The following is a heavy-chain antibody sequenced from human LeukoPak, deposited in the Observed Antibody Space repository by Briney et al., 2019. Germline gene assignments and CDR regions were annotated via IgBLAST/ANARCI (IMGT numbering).Heavy chain of an antibody. CDR1: GGSFSGYY. Sequence: SETLSLTCAVCGGSFSGYYWSWIRQPPGKGLEWIGENNHSGSTNYNPSLKSRVTISVDTSKNQFSLKLSSVTAADTAVYYCARVVPMVRGVRWFDPWGQGTLVTVSS. V-gene: IGHV4-34*01. D-gene: IGHD3-10*01. CDR2: NNHSGST. J-gene: IGHJ5*02. CDR3: ARVVPMVRGVRWFDP.